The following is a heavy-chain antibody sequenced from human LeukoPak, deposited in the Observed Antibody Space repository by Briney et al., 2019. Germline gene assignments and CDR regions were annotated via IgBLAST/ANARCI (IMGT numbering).Heavy chain of an antibody. Sequence: WGSLTLSCEASGFTFNTYSMNWVRQAPGKGLEGVAAVSSASSLIKYAESVKGRFTISRDNTKNSVFLHMTGLGAEDTGVYYCAREGRRISALDYWGQGTLVTVSS. D-gene: IGHD2-15*01. CDR1: GFTFNTYS. CDR3: AREGRRISALDY. V-gene: IGHV3-21*01. J-gene: IGHJ4*02. CDR2: VSSASSLI.